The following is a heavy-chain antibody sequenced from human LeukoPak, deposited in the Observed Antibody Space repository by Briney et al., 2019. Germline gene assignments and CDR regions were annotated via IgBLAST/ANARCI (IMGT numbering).Heavy chain of an antibody. CDR1: GYTVTTYY. CDR2: LNPSGGSS. D-gene: IGHD3-16*01. Sequence: ASVKVSCKASGYTVTTYYMHWVRQAPGQGLEWTGILNPSGGSSSYAQKFQGRATLTRATSTSTVYMELSSLRSEDTAVYYCAGEGGGNRFSFDYWGQGTLVTVSS. J-gene: IGHJ4*02. CDR3: AGEGGGNRFSFDY. V-gene: IGHV1-46*01.